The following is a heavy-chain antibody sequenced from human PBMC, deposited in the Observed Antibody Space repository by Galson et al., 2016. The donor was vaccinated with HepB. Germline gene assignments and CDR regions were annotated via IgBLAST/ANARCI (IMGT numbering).Heavy chain of an antibody. CDR1: GFTFSDYW. CDR2: IKQDGSKK. CDR3: AREGAGGFDN. J-gene: IGHJ4*02. D-gene: IGHD3-16*01. Sequence: SLRLSCAASGFTFSDYWMSWVRQAPGKGLEWVANIKQDGSKKEYLDSVEGRFTISRGNAAKSVYRQLNSLRADDTAVYYCAREGAGGFDNWGQGTLVTVSS. V-gene: IGHV3-7*03.